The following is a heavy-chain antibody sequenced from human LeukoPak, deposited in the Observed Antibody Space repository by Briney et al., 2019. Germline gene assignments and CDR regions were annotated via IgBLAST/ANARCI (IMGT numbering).Heavy chain of an antibody. CDR3: ARDTDFHFDY. CDR1: GFTFSSYW. J-gene: IGHJ4*02. V-gene: IGHV3-7*05. Sequence: GGSLRLSCVASGFTFSSYWMSWVRQAPREELEWVANIKEDGSEKYYVDSVEGRFTISRGNPKNSLYLQMNSLRAEDTAVYYCARDTDFHFDYWGQGTLVTVSS. CDR2: IKEDGSEK.